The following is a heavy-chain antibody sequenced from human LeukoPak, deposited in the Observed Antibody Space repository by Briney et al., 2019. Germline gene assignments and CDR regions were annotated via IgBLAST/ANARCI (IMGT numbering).Heavy chain of an antibody. CDR3: ARDTERPYCSSTSCYGAFDI. CDR2: IIPIFGTA. V-gene: IGHV1-69*13. Sequence: ASVKVSCKASGGTFSSYANSWVRQAPGQGLEWMGGIIPIFGTANYAQKFQGRVTITADESTSTAYMELSSLRAEDTAVYYCARDTERPYCSSTSCYGAFDIWGQGTMVTVSS. CDR1: GGTFSSYA. D-gene: IGHD2-2*01. J-gene: IGHJ3*02.